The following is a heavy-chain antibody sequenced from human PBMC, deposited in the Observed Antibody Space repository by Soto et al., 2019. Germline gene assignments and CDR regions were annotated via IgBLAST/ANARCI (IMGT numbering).Heavy chain of an antibody. V-gene: IGHV4-39*07. CDR2: INHSGST. D-gene: IGHD2-8*02. Sequence: SETLSITCTVSGGSVSSSSYSWGWIRQSPGKGLKWIGEINHSGSTNYNPSLKSRVTISVDTSKNQFSLKLTSVTAADTAVYYCARDKITGLFDYWGQGTLVTVS. J-gene: IGHJ4*02. CDR3: ARDKITGLFDY. CDR1: GGSVSSSSYS.